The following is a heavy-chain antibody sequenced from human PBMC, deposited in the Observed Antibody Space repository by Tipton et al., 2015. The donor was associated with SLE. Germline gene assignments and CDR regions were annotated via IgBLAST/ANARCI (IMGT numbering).Heavy chain of an antibody. CDR1: GYTFNTYG. V-gene: IGHV1-18*01. Sequence: QLVQSGGEVKKPEASVKISCKASGYTFNTYGISWVRQAPGQGLEWMGWISTYNGRTHYAQNIEGRVTMTADTSTNTLYMELRSLRSDDTALYYCARDYYETSGYAFDAFDVWGQGTMVTVSS. CDR3: ARDYYETSGYAFDAFDV. J-gene: IGHJ3*01. D-gene: IGHD3-22*01. CDR2: ISTYNGRT.